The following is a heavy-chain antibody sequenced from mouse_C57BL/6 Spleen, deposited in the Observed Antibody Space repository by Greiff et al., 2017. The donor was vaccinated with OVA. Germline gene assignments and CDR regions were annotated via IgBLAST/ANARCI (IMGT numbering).Heavy chain of an antibody. CDR2: INPNNGGT. V-gene: IGHV1-18*01. CDR3: ARGTVVAPYAMDY. Sequence: EVQRVESGPELVKPGASVKIPCKASGYTFTDYNMDWVKQSHGKSLEWIGDINPNNGGTIYNQKFKGKATLTVDESSSTAYMELRSLTSEDTAVYYCARGTVVAPYAMDYWGQGTSVTVSS. D-gene: IGHD1-1*01. J-gene: IGHJ4*01. CDR1: GYTFTDYN.